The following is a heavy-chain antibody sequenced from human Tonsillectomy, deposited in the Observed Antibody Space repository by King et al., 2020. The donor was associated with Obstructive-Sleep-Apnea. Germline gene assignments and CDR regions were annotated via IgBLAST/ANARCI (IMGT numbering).Heavy chain of an antibody. CDR3: ASGDVFDN. CDR1: GLTFSSYW. CDR2: IKQDGSEK. J-gene: IGHJ3*02. V-gene: IGHV3-7*01. Sequence: VQLVESGGGLVQPGGSLRLSCAASGLTFSSYWMSWVRQAPGKGLEWVANIKQDGSEKYYVDSVKGRFTISRDNAESSLSLQINSLRAEDTAVYYFASGDVFDNWGQGTLVIVSS.